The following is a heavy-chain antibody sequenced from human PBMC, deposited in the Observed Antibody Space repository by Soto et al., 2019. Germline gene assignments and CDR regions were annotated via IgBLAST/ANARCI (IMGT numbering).Heavy chain of an antibody. J-gene: IGHJ6*02. CDR1: GHTFTSSY. CDR3: ASVLKADWASYYDYAMDV. V-gene: IGHV1-46*01. Sequence: ASVKVSCKASGHTFTSSYVHWVRQAPGHGLEWMGVINPRGGSTNYAQKFQGRVTMTRDTSTSTVYMELSSLRSEDTAVYYCASVLKADWASYYDYAMDVWGQGTTVTVSS. CDR2: INPRGGST. D-gene: IGHD3-9*01.